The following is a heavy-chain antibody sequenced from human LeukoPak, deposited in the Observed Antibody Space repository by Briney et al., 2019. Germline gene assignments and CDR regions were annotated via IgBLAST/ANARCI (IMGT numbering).Heavy chain of an antibody. V-gene: IGHV3-66*01. CDR1: GLTVGFKC. J-gene: IGHJ4*02. Sequence: GGSLRLSCAASGLTVGFKCMSWVRQAPGKGLEWVSIIYSGGSSYYADSVKGRFTVSRDTSKNTLYLQMNSPRAEDTAVYYCATRPDGNDVPYFDYWGQGTRVTVSS. CDR3: ATRPDGNDVPYFDY. CDR2: IYSGGSS. D-gene: IGHD5-12*01.